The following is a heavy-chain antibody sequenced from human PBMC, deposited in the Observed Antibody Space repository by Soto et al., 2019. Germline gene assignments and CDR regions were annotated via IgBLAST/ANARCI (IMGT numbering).Heavy chain of an antibody. CDR2: IYYSGST. D-gene: IGHD3-10*01. CDR3: ARHTHGSGSTYFDY. V-gene: IGHV4-39*01. J-gene: IGHJ4*02. Sequence: SETLPLRNSGSGGFLSPSSYHWGRLRQHPGKGLEWIGSIYYSGSTYYNPSLKSRVTISVDTSKNQFSLKLNSMTAADTAVYYWARHTHGSGSTYFDYCCRAPLVT. CDR1: GGFLSPSSYH.